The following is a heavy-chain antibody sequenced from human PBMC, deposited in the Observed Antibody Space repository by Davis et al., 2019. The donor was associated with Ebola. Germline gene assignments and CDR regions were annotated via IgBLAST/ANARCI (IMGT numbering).Heavy chain of an antibody. Sequence: ASVKVSCKASGYTFTSYAMHWVRQAPGQRLEWMGWINAGNGNTKYSQKFQGRVTITRDTSASTAYMELSSLRSEDTAVYYCARVRGIAVAGIDYWGQGTLVTVSS. J-gene: IGHJ4*02. CDR3: ARVRGIAVAGIDY. V-gene: IGHV1-3*01. D-gene: IGHD6-19*01. CDR1: GYTFTSYA. CDR2: INAGNGNT.